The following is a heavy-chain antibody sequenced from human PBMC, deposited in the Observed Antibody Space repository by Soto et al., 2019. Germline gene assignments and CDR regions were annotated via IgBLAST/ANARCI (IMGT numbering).Heavy chain of an antibody. Sequence: EVQLLESGGGLVQPGGSLRLSCAASGFTFTSYAMNWVRQAPGKGLEWVSGIYGSGGSTYYADSVEGRFTISRDHSKTTVYLQMNSLRAEDTAVYYCAQGDFWRGHPFRPANHYLDGWGKGTKGIVSS. CDR3: AQGDFWRGHPFRPANHYLDG. CDR1: GFTFTSYA. V-gene: IGHV3-23*01. CDR2: IYGSGGST. J-gene: IGHJ6*03. D-gene: IGHD3-3*01.